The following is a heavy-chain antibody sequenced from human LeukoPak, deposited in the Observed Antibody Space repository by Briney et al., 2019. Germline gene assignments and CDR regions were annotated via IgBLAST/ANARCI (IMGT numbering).Heavy chain of an antibody. CDR1: GFTFSSYW. CDR3: ARDHGTSGWYGHYFDY. Sequence: GGSLRLSCAASGFTFSSYWMSWVRRAPGKGLEWVANIKQDGSDKYYVDSVKGRFTISRDNANNSLYLQMNSPRAEETAVYYCARDHGTSGWYGHYFDYWGQGILVTVSS. CDR2: IKQDGSDK. J-gene: IGHJ4*02. D-gene: IGHD6-19*01. V-gene: IGHV3-7*01.